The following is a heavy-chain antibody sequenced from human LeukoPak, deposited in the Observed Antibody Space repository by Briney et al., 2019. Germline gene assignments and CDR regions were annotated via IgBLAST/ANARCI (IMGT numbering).Heavy chain of an antibody. CDR2: INHSGST. Sequence: SETLSLTCAVYGGSFSGYYWSWIRQPPGKGLEWIGEINHSGSTNYNPSLKSRVTISVDTSKNQFSLKLSSVTVADTAVYYCARVKRRYFDPGYFDYWGQGTLVTVSS. CDR1: GGSFSGYY. CDR3: ARVKRRYFDPGYFDY. D-gene: IGHD3-9*01. V-gene: IGHV4-34*01. J-gene: IGHJ4*02.